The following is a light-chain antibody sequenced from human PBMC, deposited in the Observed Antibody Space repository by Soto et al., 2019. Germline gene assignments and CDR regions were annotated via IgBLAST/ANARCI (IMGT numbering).Light chain of an antibody. Sequence: QSVMTQPPSVSAAPGQKVTISCSGRSSNIGGNSVSWYQQLPGTAPKLLIYDDNKRPSGIPDRFSGSKSGTSATLGITGCQTGDEADYYCGSWDSSLSAYVFGTGTKVTVL. CDR2: DDN. V-gene: IGLV1-51*01. J-gene: IGLJ1*01. CDR1: SSNIGGNS. CDR3: GSWDSSLSAYV.